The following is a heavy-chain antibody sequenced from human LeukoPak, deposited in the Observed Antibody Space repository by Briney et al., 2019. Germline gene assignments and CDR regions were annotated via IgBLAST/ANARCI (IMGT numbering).Heavy chain of an antibody. J-gene: IGHJ1*01. Sequence: GGSLRLSCAASGFTVSSNYMSWVRQAPGKGLEWVSVIYRGGDTFYADSVKGRFTISRDNSRNTLYLQMNSLRAEDTAVCYCAGRDGYNFFQHWGQGTLVTVSS. V-gene: IGHV3-53*01. CDR2: IYRGGDT. D-gene: IGHD5-24*01. CDR1: GFTVSSNY. CDR3: AGRDGYNFFQH.